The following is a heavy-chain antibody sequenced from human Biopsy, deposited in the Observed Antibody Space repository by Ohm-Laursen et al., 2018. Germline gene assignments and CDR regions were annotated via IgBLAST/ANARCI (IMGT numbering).Heavy chain of an antibody. CDR3: TRAEAGSGSLLYFDY. D-gene: IGHD3-10*01. J-gene: IGHJ4*02. CDR1: GFTFNNYG. CDR2: IFYDGSNT. Sequence: SLRLSCTASGFTFNNYGMQWVRQAPGKGLEWVAFIFYDGSNTYYADSVKGRFTISRDNSRDTLYLQMNSLRAEDTAVYYCTRAEAGSGSLLYFDYWGQGTLATVSS. V-gene: IGHV3-33*08.